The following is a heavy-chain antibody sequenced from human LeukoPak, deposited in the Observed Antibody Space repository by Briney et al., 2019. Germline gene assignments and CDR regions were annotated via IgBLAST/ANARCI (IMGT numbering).Heavy chain of an antibody. D-gene: IGHD3-10*02. V-gene: IGHV3-30*02. Sequence: GGSLRLSCAASGFTFSSYCMHWVRQAPGKGLEWVAFIRYDGSNKYYADSVKGRFTISRDNSKNTLYLQMNSLRADDTAVYYCAKGGLFGELPEVDYWGQGTLVTVSS. J-gene: IGHJ4*02. CDR3: AKGGLFGELPEVDY. CDR2: IRYDGSNK. CDR1: GFTFSSYC.